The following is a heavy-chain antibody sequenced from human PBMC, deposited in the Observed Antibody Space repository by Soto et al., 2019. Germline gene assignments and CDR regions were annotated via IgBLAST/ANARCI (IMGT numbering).Heavy chain of an antibody. CDR1: GYTFTSYG. J-gene: IGHJ4*02. D-gene: IGHD1-1*01. Sequence: QVHLVQSGAEVKKPGASVKVSCKASGYTFTSYGITWVRQAPGQGLEWMGWISAHNGNTDYAQKLQGRDIVTRHTSTTTAYMELRSLRSDDTAVYYCARGRYGDYWGQGALVTVSS. CDR3: ARGRYGDY. V-gene: IGHV1-18*01. CDR2: ISAHNGNT.